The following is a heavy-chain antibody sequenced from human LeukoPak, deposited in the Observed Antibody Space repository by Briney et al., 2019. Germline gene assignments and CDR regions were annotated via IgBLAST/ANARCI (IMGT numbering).Heavy chain of an antibody. CDR1: GFTFNDYA. CDR3: AKVISGNYYDNSGYYSD. Sequence: GGSLRLSCAASGFTFNDYAMHWVRQAPGKGLQRVSGISWNSGAIDYADSVKGRFTISRDNAKNSLYLQMNSLRAEDTALYYCAKVISGNYYDNSGYYSDWGQGTLVTVSS. D-gene: IGHD3-22*01. J-gene: IGHJ4*02. CDR2: ISWNSGAI. V-gene: IGHV3-9*01.